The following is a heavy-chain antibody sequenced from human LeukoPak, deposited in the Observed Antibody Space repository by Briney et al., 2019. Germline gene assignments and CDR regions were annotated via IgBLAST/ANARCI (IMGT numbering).Heavy chain of an antibody. D-gene: IGHD5-12*01. V-gene: IGHV3-23*01. CDR3: ATLMRGPIGYVGYGGEDY. J-gene: IGHJ4*02. Sequence: PGGSLRLSCAASGLTFSNYAMTWVRQTPGMGLLWVAAITGSGSNTYYADSVKGRFTISRDNSKNTLYLQMNSLRAEDTAVYYCATLMRGPIGYVGYGGEDYWGQGTLVSVSS. CDR1: GLTFSNYA. CDR2: ITGSGSNT.